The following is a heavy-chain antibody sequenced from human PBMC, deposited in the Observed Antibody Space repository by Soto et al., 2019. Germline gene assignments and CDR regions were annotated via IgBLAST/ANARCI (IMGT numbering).Heavy chain of an antibody. J-gene: IGHJ4*02. CDR1: GGSFSGYY. V-gene: IGHV4-34*01. D-gene: IGHD3-16*02. Sequence: QVQLQQWGAGLLKPSETLSLTCAVYGGSFSGYYWSWIRQPPGKGLEWIGEINHSGSTNYNPSLKSRVTISVDTSKNQFSLKLSSVTAADTAVYYCARGKLSDYVWWSYRYHFDYWGQGTVVTVSS. CDR3: ARGKLSDYVWWSYRYHFDY. CDR2: INHSGST.